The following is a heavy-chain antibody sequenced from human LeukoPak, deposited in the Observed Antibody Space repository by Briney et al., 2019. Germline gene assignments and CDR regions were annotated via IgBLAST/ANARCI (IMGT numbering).Heavy chain of an antibody. D-gene: IGHD3-10*01. J-gene: IGHJ4*02. CDR2: IYYSGSI. V-gene: IGHV4-39*02. Sequence: SETLSLTCTVSGGSINSSSYYWGWIRQPPGKGLEWIGSIYYSGSIYYNPSLKSRVTISVDTSKNHFSLKLRSVTAADTAVYYCARDYYASIYYFDYWGQGTLVTVSS. CDR1: GGSINSSSYY. CDR3: ARDYYASIYYFDY.